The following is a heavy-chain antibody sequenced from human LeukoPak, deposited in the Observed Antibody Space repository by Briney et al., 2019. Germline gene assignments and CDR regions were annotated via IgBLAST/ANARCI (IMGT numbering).Heavy chain of an antibody. CDR3: ARGATYYDFWSGYYTYDY. CDR1: GGTFSSYA. CDR2: IIPIFGTA. Sequence: SVKVSCKASGGTFSSYAISWVRQAPGQGLEWMGGIIPIFGTANYAQKFQGRVTITADESTSTAYMELSSLRSEDTAVYYCARGATYYDFWSGYYTYDYWDQGTLVTVSS. D-gene: IGHD3-3*01. V-gene: IGHV1-69*13. J-gene: IGHJ4*02.